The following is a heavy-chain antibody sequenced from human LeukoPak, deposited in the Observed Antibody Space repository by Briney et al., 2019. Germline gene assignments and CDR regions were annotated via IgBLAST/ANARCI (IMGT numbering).Heavy chain of an antibody. V-gene: IGHV3-7*04. CDR2: IKQDGSEK. CDR1: GFTFSTYW. CDR3: ARGGYQLLWY. Sequence: PGGSLRPSCAASGFTFSTYWMSWVRQAPGTGLEWVASIKQDGSEKSYVDSVKGRFTISRDNAKNSLYLQMNSLRAEDTAVYYCARGGYQLLWYWGQGTLVTVSS. J-gene: IGHJ4*02. D-gene: IGHD2-2*01.